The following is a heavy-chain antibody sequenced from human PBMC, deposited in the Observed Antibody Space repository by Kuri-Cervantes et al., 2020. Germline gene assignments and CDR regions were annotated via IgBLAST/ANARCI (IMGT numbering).Heavy chain of an antibody. V-gene: IGHV4-38-2*02. J-gene: IGHJ3*02. CDR2: IYHSGST. CDR3: ARPHWGNHAFDI. Sequence: GSLRLSCTVSGYSISSGYYWGWIRQPPGKGLEWIGSIYHSGSTYYNPSLKSRVTISLDSSKNQVSLKLTSVTAADTAVYYCARPHWGNHAFDIWGQGTMVTVSS. D-gene: IGHD7-27*01. CDR1: GYSISSGYY.